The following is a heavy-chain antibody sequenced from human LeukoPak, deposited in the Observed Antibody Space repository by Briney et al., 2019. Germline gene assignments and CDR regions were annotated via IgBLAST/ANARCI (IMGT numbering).Heavy chain of an antibody. D-gene: IGHD1-7*01. Sequence: SETLSLTCAVYGGSFSGYYWSWIRQPPGKGLEWIGEINHSGSTNYNPSRKSRVTISVDTSKNQFSLKPSSVTAADTAVYYCARVSVTGTTGLSPYYFDYWGQGTLVTVSS. J-gene: IGHJ4*02. V-gene: IGHV4-34*01. CDR1: GGSFSGYY. CDR3: ARVSVTGTTGLSPYYFDY. CDR2: INHSGST.